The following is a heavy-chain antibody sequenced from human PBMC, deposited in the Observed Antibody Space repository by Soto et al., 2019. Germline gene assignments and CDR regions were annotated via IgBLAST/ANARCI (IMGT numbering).Heavy chain of an antibody. D-gene: IGHD2-15*01. J-gene: IGHJ6*02. CDR1: GDSVSSNSFA. Sequence: PSQTLSLTCGISGDSVSSNSFAWNWIRQSPSRGLEWLGRTHYRSKWYNDYAVSVKSRITINPDTSKNQFSLQLNSVTPEDTAVYYCARIRVGGDYGMDVWGQGTTVTVSS. CDR3: ARIRVGGDYGMDV. V-gene: IGHV6-1*01. CDR2: THYRSKWYN.